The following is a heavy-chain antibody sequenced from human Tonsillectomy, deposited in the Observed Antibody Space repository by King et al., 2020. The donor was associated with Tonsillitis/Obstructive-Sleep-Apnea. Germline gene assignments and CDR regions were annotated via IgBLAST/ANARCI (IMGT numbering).Heavy chain of an antibody. CDR2: IRSKAYVGTT. CDR3: TRGVFRRPGYYYYYMDV. D-gene: IGHD5/OR15-5a*01. CDR1: GFTFGDYA. Sequence: QLVQSGGGLVKPGRSLRLSCTASGFTFGDYAMSWFRQAPGKGLEWVGFIRSKAYVGTTEYAASVKGRFTIARDDSKSIAYLQMNSLKTEATAVYYCTRGVFRRPGYYYYYMDVWGKGTTVTVSS. V-gene: IGHV3-49*05. J-gene: IGHJ6*03.